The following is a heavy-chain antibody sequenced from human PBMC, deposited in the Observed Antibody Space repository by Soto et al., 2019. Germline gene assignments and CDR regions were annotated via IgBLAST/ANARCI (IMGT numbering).Heavy chain of an antibody. CDR2: IYYSGST. CDR1: GCSISSSSYY. J-gene: IGHJ4*02. V-gene: IGHV4-39*01. D-gene: IGHD1-26*01. Sequence: PSETLSLTCTVSGCSISSSSYYWGWIRQPPGKGLEWIGSIYYSGSTYYNPSLKSRVTISVDTSKNQFSLKLSSVTAADTAVYYCARHASGYSGSPGLGYWGQGTLVTVSS. CDR3: ARHASGYSGSPGLGY.